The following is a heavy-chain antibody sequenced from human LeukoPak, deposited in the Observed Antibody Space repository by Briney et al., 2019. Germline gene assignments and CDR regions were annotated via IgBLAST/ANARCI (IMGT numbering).Heavy chain of an antibody. CDR1: GGPLTNYY. Sequence: SETLSLTCSVSGGPLTNYYWSWTRQSTEKGLEWIGFIYNTGRTNYNPSLQSRVSMSIDTSKSQFSLKLSSVTAAVSAVYYCARQGELAIDYWGQGTLVTVSS. CDR3: ARQGELAIDY. CDR2: IYNTGRT. D-gene: IGHD1-26*01. J-gene: IGHJ4*02. V-gene: IGHV4-59*08.